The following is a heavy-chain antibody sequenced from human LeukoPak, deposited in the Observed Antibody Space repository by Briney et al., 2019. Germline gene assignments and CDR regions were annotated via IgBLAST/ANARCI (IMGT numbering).Heavy chain of an antibody. CDR3: AKDLDPYLAVPGGGIDY. Sequence: GGSLRLSCAASGFTFSSYGMHWVRQAPGKGLEWVAFIRDDGSNKYYADSVKGRFTISRDNSNNTLYLQMNTLRPADTAVYYCAKDLDPYLAVPGGGIDYWGQGTLVTVSS. V-gene: IGHV3-30*02. CDR2: IRDDGSNK. D-gene: IGHD6-19*01. CDR1: GFTFSSYG. J-gene: IGHJ4*02.